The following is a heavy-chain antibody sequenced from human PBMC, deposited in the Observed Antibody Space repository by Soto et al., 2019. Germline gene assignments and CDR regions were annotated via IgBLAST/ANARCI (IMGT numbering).Heavy chain of an antibody. CDR3: AREKRITIFGVVIYYYYYGMDV. CDR2: INHSGST. J-gene: IGHJ6*02. CDR1: GGSFSGYY. D-gene: IGHD3-3*01. Sequence: SETLSLTCAVYGGSFSGYYWSWIRQPPGKGLECIGEINHSGSTNYNPSLKSRVTISVDTSKNQFSLKLSSVTAADTAVYYCAREKRITIFGVVIYYYYYGMDVWGQGTTVTVSS. V-gene: IGHV4-34*01.